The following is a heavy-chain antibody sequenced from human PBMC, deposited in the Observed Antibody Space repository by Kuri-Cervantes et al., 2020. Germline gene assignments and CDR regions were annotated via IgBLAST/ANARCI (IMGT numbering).Heavy chain of an antibody. CDR3: ARDTPSSGWSLSARTYYYYMDV. CDR2: TSSSSSYI. D-gene: IGHD6-19*01. CDR1: GFTFSSYS. V-gene: IGHV3-21*01. Sequence: GGSLRLSCAASGFTFSSYSMNWVRQAPGKGLEWVSSTSSSSSYIYYADSVKGRFTISRDNAKNSLYLQMNSLRAEDTAVYYCARDTPSSGWSLSARTYYYYMDVWGKGTTVTVSS. J-gene: IGHJ6*03.